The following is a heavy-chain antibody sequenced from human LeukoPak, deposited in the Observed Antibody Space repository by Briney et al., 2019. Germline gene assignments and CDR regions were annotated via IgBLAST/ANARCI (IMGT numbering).Heavy chain of an antibody. D-gene: IGHD1-26*01. Sequence: GGSLRLSCAASGFTFSSYGMHWVRQAPGKGLEWVAVISYDGSNKYYADSVKGRFTISRDNSKNTLYLQMNSLRAEDTTVYYCARGEVGGVFFDYWGQGTLVTVSS. CDR3: ARGEVGGVFFDY. CDR2: ISYDGSNK. V-gene: IGHV3-30*03. CDR1: GFTFSSYG. J-gene: IGHJ4*02.